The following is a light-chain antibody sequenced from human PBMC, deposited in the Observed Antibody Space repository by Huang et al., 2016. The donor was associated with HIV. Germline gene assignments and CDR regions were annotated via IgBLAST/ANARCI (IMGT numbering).Light chain of an antibody. CDR2: DAS. J-gene: IGKJ4*01. V-gene: IGKV3D-11*02. CDR1: QSVGSY. CDR3: QQRSNWHPLA. Sequence: EIVLTQSPATLSLSPGERATLSCRASQSVGSYLSWYQQKPGQAPRLLIYDASNSATGIPARFSGSGPGTDFTLTISSLEPEDFAVYYCQQRSNWHPLAFGGGTKVEIK.